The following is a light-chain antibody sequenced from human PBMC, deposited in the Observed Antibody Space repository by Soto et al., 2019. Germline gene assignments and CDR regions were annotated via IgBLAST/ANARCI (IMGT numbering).Light chain of an antibody. J-gene: IGKJ1*01. CDR3: QQYGSSPWT. CDR1: QSVSSSY. Sequence: EIVLTQSPGTLSLSPGERATLSCRASQSVSSSYLAWYQQKPGQAPRLLIYVASSRSTGIPDRFSGSGSGTDFNITISRLEPEDFAVYYCQQYGSSPWTFGQGTKVEIK. CDR2: VAS. V-gene: IGKV3-20*01.